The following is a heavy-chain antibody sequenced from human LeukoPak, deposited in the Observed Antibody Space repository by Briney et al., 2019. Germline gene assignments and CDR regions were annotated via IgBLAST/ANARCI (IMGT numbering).Heavy chain of an antibody. CDR3: ARTLGSGYYDIVTGRFYGMDV. Sequence: GASVKVSCKASGYTFTGYYMHWVRQAPGQGREWMGWINPNSGGTNYAQKFQGRVTMTRDTSISTAYMELSRLRSDDTAVYYCARTLGSGYYDIVTGRFYGMDVWGQGTTVTVSS. J-gene: IGHJ6*02. CDR1: GYTFTGYY. CDR2: INPNSGGT. D-gene: IGHD3-9*01. V-gene: IGHV1-2*02.